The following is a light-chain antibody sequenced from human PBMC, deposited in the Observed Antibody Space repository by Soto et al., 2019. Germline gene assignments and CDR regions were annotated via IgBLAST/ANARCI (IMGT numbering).Light chain of an antibody. V-gene: IGKV3-11*01. J-gene: IGKJ4*01. CDR3: QQRSNWAGVLT. CDR2: DAS. Sequence: EIVLTQSPSTLSLSPGERATLSCRASQSVSSYLAWYQQKPGQAPRLLIYDASNRATGIPARFSGSGSGTDFTLTISSLEPEDFAVYYCQQRSNWAGVLTFGGGTKVEIK. CDR1: QSVSSY.